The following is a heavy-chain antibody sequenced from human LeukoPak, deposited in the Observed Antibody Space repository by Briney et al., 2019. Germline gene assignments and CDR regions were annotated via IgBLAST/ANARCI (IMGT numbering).Heavy chain of an antibody. CDR1: GFSLSTSGMR. D-gene: IGHD1-14*01. CDR3: ARTQTGKSGMDGVWFDP. V-gene: IGHV2-70*04. Sequence: SGPALVKPTQTLTLTCTFSGFSLSTSGMRVSWIRQPPGKALEWLARIDWDDDKFYSTSLKTRLTISKDTSKNQVVLTMTNMDPVDTATYYCARTQTGKSGMDGVWFDPWGQGTLVTVSS. CDR2: IDWDDDK. J-gene: IGHJ5*02.